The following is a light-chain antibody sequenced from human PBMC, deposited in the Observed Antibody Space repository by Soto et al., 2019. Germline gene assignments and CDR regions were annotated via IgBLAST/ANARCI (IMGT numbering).Light chain of an antibody. CDR3: QQYGRSPLT. V-gene: IGKV3-20*01. Sequence: EIVLTQSPGTLSLSPGERATLSCRASQSVSSSYLAWYQQKPGQAPRLLIYGASSRATGIPDRFSGSGSGTHFTLTLSRLEPEDFAVYYCQQYGRSPLTFGGGTKVAIK. CDR1: QSVSSSY. CDR2: GAS. J-gene: IGKJ4*01.